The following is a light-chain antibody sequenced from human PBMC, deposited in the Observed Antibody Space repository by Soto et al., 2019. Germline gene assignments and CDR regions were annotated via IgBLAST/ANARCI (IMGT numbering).Light chain of an antibody. CDR1: QDLGNF. V-gene: IGKV1-33*01. CDR3: QHYDTLVLT. Sequence: DLQMTQSPSSLSASVGDSVTNTCQASQDLGNFLNWYQQRPAQAPKLLIYDVSNLQSGVPSRYSGSGSGTHFSLTIRSLQPEDVAIYFCQHYDTLVLTFGGGTKVEIK. J-gene: IGKJ4*01. CDR2: DVS.